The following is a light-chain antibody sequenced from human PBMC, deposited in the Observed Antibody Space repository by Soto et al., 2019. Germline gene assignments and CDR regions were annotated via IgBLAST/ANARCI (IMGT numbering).Light chain of an antibody. CDR3: QSYDSSKHAV. J-gene: IGLJ7*01. CDR2: EDN. CDR1: SGSIASNY. Sequence: NFMLTQPHSVSESPGKTVTISCTRSSGSIASNYVQWYQQRPGSAPTTVIYEDNQRPSGVPDRFSGSIDSSSNSASLTISGLKTEDDADYYCQSYDSSKHAVFGGGTQLTVL. V-gene: IGLV6-57*04.